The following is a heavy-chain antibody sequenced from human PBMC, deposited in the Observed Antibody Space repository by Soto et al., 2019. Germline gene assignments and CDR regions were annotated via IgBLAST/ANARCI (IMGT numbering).Heavy chain of an antibody. CDR2: TSIGGNT. V-gene: IGHV3-23*01. CDR3: AKEVYRARSARNPTTGFDP. Sequence: SLRLSCEASGFPFNTYAMTWFRQLPGMGLEWVSTTSIGGNTDFAESVRGRFSISRDNSKNTLYLQMTNLRAEDTAVYYCAKEVYRARSARNPTTGFDPWGQGTLVTVSS. D-gene: IGHD1-1*01. J-gene: IGHJ5*02. CDR1: GFPFNTYA.